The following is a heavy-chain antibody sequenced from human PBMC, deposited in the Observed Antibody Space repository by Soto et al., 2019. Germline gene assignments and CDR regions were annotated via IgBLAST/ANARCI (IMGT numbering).Heavy chain of an antibody. J-gene: IGHJ4*02. CDR3: ARVQNDGSSWYGDDY. CDR1: GFTFSSYS. V-gene: IGHV3-48*02. Sequence: GGSLRLSCAASGFTFSSYSMNWVRQAPGKGLEWVSYISSSSSTIYYADSVKGRFTISRDNAKNSLYLQMNSLRDEDTAVYYCARVQNDGSSWYGDDYWGQGTLVTVSS. CDR2: ISSSSSTI. D-gene: IGHD6-13*01.